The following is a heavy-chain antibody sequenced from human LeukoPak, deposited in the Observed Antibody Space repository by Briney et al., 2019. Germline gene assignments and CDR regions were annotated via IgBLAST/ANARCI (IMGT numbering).Heavy chain of an antibody. J-gene: IGHJ3*02. CDR1: GFTFSSYA. CDR2: ISGSGGST. D-gene: IGHD4-17*01. Sequence: PGRSLRLSCAASGFTFSSYAMHWVRQAPGKGLEWVSAISGSGGSTYYADSVKGRFTISRDNSKNTLYLQMNSLRAEDTAVYYCAKAGGDYGAFDAFDIWGQGTMVTVSS. CDR3: AKAGGDYGAFDAFDI. V-gene: IGHV3-23*01.